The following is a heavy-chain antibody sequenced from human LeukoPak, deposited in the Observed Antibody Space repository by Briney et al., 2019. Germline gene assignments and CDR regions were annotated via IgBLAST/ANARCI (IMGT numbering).Heavy chain of an antibody. D-gene: IGHD6-13*01. CDR2: IYNSGST. J-gene: IGHJ6*02. Sequence: SETLSLTCTVSGGSMSSYYWSWIRQPPGKGLEWIGYIYNSGSTNYNPSLKSRVTISVDTSKNQFSLKLSSVTDADTAVYYCARQTIAAGGTPRMDVWGQGTTVTVSS. CDR3: ARQTIAAGGTPRMDV. V-gene: IGHV4-59*08. CDR1: GGSMSSYY.